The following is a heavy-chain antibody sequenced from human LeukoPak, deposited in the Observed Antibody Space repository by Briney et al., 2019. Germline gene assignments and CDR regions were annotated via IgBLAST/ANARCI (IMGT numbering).Heavy chain of an antibody. Sequence: ASVKLSCNASGYTFSGHYMHWVRQAPGQGLEWMGWITLNGADTDYAQRFQGRVTMTRDTSISTAYMELRRLRSDDTAVYYCARAAIAVAGDYHYHYMDVWGKGTTVTVSS. CDR2: ITLNGADT. J-gene: IGHJ6*03. CDR3: ARAAIAVAGDYHYHYMDV. D-gene: IGHD6-19*01. V-gene: IGHV1-2*02. CDR1: GYTFSGHY.